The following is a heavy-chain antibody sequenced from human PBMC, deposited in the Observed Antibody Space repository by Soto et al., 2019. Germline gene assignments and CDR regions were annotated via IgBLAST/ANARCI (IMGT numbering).Heavy chain of an antibody. CDR2: TYSRSKWYN. CDR3: AKGDDLGPKAGYALDP. D-gene: IGHD5-12*01. J-gene: IGHJ5*02. CDR1: GDSVSSNTAS. Sequence: HVPLQQSGPGLVRPSQTLSLTCSISGDSVSSNTASWNWVRQSPSRVLELRGRTYSRSKWYNDYAVPVKRRIISNADTSQNQFPRQLHSVTPEDTAVYYCAKGDDLGPKAGYALDPWGQGTLVTVSS. V-gene: IGHV6-1*01.